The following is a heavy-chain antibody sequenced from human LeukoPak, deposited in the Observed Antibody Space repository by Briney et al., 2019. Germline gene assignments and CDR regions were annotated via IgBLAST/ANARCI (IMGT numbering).Heavy chain of an antibody. CDR1: GFTFSSYG. CDR2: ISYDGSNK. J-gene: IGHJ4*02. Sequence: GGSLRLSCAASGFTFSSYGMHWVRQAPGKGLEWVAVISYDGSNKYYADSVKGRFTISRDNSKNTLYLQMNSLRAEDTAVYYCVKDRSLHPPAQYFDYWGQGTLVTVSS. V-gene: IGHV3-30*18. CDR3: VKDRSLHPPAQYFDY.